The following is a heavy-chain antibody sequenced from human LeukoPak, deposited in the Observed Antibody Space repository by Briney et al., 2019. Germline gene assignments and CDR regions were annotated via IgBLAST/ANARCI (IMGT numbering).Heavy chain of an antibody. D-gene: IGHD4-17*01. CDR1: GGTFSSYA. V-gene: IGHV1-69*05. CDR3: ARARAGLSYGDYRY. CDR2: IIPIFGTA. J-gene: IGHJ4*02. Sequence: ASVKVSCKASGGTFSSYAISWVRQAPGQGLEWMGGIIPIFGTANYAQKFQGRVTITTDESTSTAYMELSSRRSEDTAVYYCARARAGLSYGDYRYWGQGTLVTVSS.